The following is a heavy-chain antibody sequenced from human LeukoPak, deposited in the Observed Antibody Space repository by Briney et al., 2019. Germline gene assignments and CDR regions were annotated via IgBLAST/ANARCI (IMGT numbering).Heavy chain of an antibody. CDR2: IYYTGAT. J-gene: IGHJ4*02. CDR3: AKYGNSGWVIDN. CDR1: GGALGNNY. Sequence: SETLSLTRTVSGGALGNNYWTWIRQPPGKGLEYIGYIYYTGATNYNPSLQSRVTISVDTSKSQFSLKLSSVTAADTAVYFCAKYGNSGWVIDNWGQGALVTVSS. V-gene: IGHV4-59*08. D-gene: IGHD6-19*01.